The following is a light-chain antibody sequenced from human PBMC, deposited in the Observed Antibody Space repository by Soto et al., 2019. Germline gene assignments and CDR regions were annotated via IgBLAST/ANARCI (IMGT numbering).Light chain of an antibody. Sequence: EIVMTQSPATLSVSPGERATLSCRASQSVSSNLAWYQQKPGQAPRLLIYGASTRATGIPARFSGSGSGTEFTLTISSLQSEDFAVYYGQQYNNWPPATFGQGTEVDIK. V-gene: IGKV3-15*01. CDR3: QQYNNWPPAT. CDR1: QSVSSN. CDR2: GAS. J-gene: IGKJ1*01.